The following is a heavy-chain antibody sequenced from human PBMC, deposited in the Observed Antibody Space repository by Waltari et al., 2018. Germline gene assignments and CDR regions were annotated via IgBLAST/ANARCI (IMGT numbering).Heavy chain of an antibody. Sequence: EVQLVESGGGLIQPGGSLRLSCAVSGFTVSENYMSWVRQAPGKGLEWVSTSYSGGDIYYADSVRGRFTISRDNSKNTLYLQMNSLRGEDTAVYYCARDPRAAVAGGAEYFQDWGQGTLVTVSS. J-gene: IGHJ1*01. D-gene: IGHD6-19*01. V-gene: IGHV3-53*01. CDR2: SYSGGDI. CDR3: ARDPRAAVAGGAEYFQD. CDR1: GFTVSENY.